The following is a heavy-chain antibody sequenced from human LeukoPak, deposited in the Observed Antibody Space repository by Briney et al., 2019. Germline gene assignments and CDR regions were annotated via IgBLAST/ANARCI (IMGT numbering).Heavy chain of an antibody. CDR1: GGSISSSTYY. Sequence: SETLSLTCTVSGGSISSSTYYWGWIRQPPGKGLEWIGSVYYSGSTYYTPSLKSRVTISVDTSKNQFSLNLSSVTAADTAVYYCAPHPPSGIAAAGAWFDPWGQGTLVTVSS. V-gene: IGHV4-39*07. CDR2: VYYSGST. J-gene: IGHJ5*02. D-gene: IGHD6-13*01. CDR3: APHPPSGIAAAGAWFDP.